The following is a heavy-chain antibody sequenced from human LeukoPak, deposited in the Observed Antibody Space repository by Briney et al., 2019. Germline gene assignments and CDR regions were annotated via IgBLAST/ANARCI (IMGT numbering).Heavy chain of an antibody. CDR3: ARGPALYCSSTSCYAGSAFDP. D-gene: IGHD2-2*01. V-gene: IGHV1-8*01. CDR1: GYTFTSYD. CDR2: MNPNSRNT. J-gene: IGHJ5*02. Sequence: VASVKVSCKASGYTFTSYDINWVRQATGQGLEWMGWMNPNSRNTGYAQKFQGRVTMTRDTSISTAYMELSSLRSEDTAVYYCARGPALYCSSTSCYAGSAFDPWGQGTLVTVSS.